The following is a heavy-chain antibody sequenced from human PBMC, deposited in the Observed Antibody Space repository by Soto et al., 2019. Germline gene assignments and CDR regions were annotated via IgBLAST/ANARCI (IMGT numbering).Heavy chain of an antibody. D-gene: IGHD2-2*01. J-gene: IGHJ4*02. Sequence: SVKVSCKASGGTFSSYAISWVRQAPGQGFEWMGGIIPIFGTANYAQKFQGRVTITADESTSTAYMELSSLRSEDTAVYYCASRYCSSTSCYWLSYFDYWGQGTLVTVSS. CDR2: IIPIFGTA. CDR3: ASRYCSSTSCYWLSYFDY. CDR1: GGTFSSYA. V-gene: IGHV1-69*13.